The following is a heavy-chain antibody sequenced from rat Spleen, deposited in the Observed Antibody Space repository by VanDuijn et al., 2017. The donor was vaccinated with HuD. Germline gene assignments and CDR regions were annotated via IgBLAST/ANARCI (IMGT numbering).Heavy chain of an antibody. V-gene: IGHV5-31*01. J-gene: IGHJ4*01. Sequence: YYPDSVRGRFTISRDNAQNTLYLQMNSLRSEDTATYYCAREDASYGGLMDAWGQGASVTVSS. CDR3: AREDASYGGLMDA. D-gene: IGHD1-12*01.